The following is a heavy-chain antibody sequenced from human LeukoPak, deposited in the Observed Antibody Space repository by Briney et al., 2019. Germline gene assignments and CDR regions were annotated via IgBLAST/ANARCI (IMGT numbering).Heavy chain of an antibody. Sequence: GGSLRLSCAASGFYFSSNWMHWVRHAPGQGLVWVSRIKGDGISTNYADSVKGRFTISRDNSKNTLSLQVSSLRTEDTAVYYCAKDRYSYAFEYSDSWGQGTLVTVSS. J-gene: IGHJ4*02. CDR3: AKDRYSYAFEYSDS. V-gene: IGHV3-74*01. CDR2: IKGDGIST. CDR1: GFYFSSNW. D-gene: IGHD5-18*01.